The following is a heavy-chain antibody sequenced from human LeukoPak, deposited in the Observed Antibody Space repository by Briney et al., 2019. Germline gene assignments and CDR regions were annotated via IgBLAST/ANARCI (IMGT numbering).Heavy chain of an antibody. CDR2: INHSGST. V-gene: IGHV4-34*01. Sequence: SETLSLICAVYGGSFSGYYWSWSRQPPGKGLEWIGEINHSGSTNYNPSLKSRVTISVDTSKNQFSLKLSSVTAADTAVYYCARVPFDYWGQGTLVTVSS. CDR3: ARVPFDY. J-gene: IGHJ4*02. CDR1: GGSFSGYY.